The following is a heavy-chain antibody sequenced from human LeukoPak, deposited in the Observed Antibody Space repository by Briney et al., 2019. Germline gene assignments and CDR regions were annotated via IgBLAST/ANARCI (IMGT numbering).Heavy chain of an antibody. Sequence: PGGSLRLSCAASGFTFSSYGMHWVRQAPGKGLEWVAVIWYDGSNKYYADSVKGRFTISRDNSKNTLYLQMNSLRAEDTAVYYCARDQMVQGVIYYFDYWGQGTLVTVSP. V-gene: IGHV3-33*01. CDR3: ARDQMVQGVIYYFDY. J-gene: IGHJ4*02. CDR1: GFTFSSYG. D-gene: IGHD3-10*01. CDR2: IWYDGSNK.